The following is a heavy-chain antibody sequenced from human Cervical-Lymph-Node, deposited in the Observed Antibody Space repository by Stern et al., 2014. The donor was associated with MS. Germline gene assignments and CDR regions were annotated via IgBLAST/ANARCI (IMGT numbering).Heavy chain of an antibody. J-gene: IGHJ1*01. Sequence: QVQLQESGPGLVKPSETLSLTCTVSGGSISSYYWSWIRQPPGKGLEWIGCIYYSGSTNYNPSLKSRVTISVDTSKNQFSLKLSSVTAADTAVYYCARAPPYCSGGSCYARYFQHWGQGTLVTVSS. V-gene: IGHV4-59*01. CDR2: IYYSGST. CDR1: GGSISSYY. CDR3: ARAPPYCSGGSCYARYFQH. D-gene: IGHD2-15*01.